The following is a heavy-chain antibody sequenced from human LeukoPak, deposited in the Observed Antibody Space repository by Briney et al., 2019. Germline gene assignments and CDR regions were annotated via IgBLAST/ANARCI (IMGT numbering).Heavy chain of an antibody. Sequence: SETLSLTCTVSGGSMNPHYWSWIRQPPGKGLERIGYIYRSGATNYNPSLESRVTISVDTSKNQFSLKLSSVTAADTAVYYCARGGWSLGPWGRGTLVTVSS. CDR2: IYRSGAT. J-gene: IGHJ2*01. CDR3: ARGGWSLGP. V-gene: IGHV4-59*11. CDR1: GGSMNPHY.